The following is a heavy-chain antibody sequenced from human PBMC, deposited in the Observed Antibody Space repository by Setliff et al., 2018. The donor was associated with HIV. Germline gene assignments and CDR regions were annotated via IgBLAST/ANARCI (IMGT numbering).Heavy chain of an antibody. V-gene: IGHV3-7*05. D-gene: IGHD3-10*01. CDR1: GFLFHTYW. CDR3: ARDRAESYYYYYYYMDV. J-gene: IGHJ6*03. CDR2: IKEDGSEK. Sequence: GGSLRLSCAASGFLFHTYWMSWVRQAPGKGLEWVANIKEDGSEKYYVDSVKGRFTISRDNAENSLYLQMNSLTAEDTAVYYCARDRAESYYYYYYYMDVWGKGTTVTVSS.